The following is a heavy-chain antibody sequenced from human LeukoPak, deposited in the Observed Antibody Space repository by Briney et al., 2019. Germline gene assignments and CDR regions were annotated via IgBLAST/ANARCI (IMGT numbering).Heavy chain of an antibody. CDR3: AKEGDYALFDY. D-gene: IGHD4-17*01. J-gene: IGHJ4*02. Sequence: PSETLSLTCTVSGGSISSSTDYWGWIRQPPGKGLEWIGTIYYRGSTNYNPSLKSRVTISVDTSKNQFSLKLSSVTAADTAVYYCAKEGDYALFDYWGQGTLVTVSS. V-gene: IGHV4-39*07. CDR1: GGSISSSTDY. CDR2: IYYRGST.